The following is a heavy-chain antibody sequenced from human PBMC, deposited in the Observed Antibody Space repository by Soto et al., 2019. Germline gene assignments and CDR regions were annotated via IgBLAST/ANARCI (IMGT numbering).Heavy chain of an antibody. V-gene: IGHV4-38-2*02. CDR3: ARDGGIAVAIDY. CDR1: GYSISSGYY. D-gene: IGHD6-19*01. J-gene: IGHJ4*02. CDR2: IYHSGST. Sequence: SETLSLTCAVSGYSISSGYYWGWIRQPPGKGLEWIGSIYHSGSTYYNPSLKSRVTISVDTSKNQFSLKLSSVTAADTAVYYCARDGGIAVAIDYWGQGTLVTVSS.